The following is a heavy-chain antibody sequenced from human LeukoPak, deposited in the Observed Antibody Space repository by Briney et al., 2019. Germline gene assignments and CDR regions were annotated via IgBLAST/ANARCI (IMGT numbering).Heavy chain of an antibody. D-gene: IGHD5-18*01. CDR2: INPNSGGT. J-gene: IGHJ4*02. V-gene: IGHV1-2*02. Sequence: ASVKISCKASGYTFTDYYIHWVRQAPGQGLEWMGWINPNSGGTNSAQKFQGTVTMTKDTSISTAYMELSRLRSDDTAVYFCARATAVVDYWGLGTLVTVSS. CDR1: GYTFTDYY. CDR3: ARATAVVDY.